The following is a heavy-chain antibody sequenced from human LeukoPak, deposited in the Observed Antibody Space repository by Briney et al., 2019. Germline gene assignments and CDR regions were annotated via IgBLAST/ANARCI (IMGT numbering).Heavy chain of an antibody. J-gene: IGHJ4*02. D-gene: IGHD3-16*01. CDR2: LRGDGET. Sequence: GGSLRLSCAASGFIFSNYAMSWVRQAPARGLEWVSSLRGDGETFYADSVKGRFTISRDNSKNTLYLQMNSLRAEDTAVYYCARQTLGYSDYWGQGTLVTVSS. CDR3: ARQTLGYSDY. V-gene: IGHV3-23*01. CDR1: GFIFSNYA.